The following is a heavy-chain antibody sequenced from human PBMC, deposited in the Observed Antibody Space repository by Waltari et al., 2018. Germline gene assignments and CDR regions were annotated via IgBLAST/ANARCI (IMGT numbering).Heavy chain of an antibody. CDR2: IYTSGST. V-gene: IGHV4-61*09. CDR3: ASGGSFNDAFDI. D-gene: IGHD1-26*01. Sequence: QVQLQESGPGLVKPSQTLSLTCTVPGGSISSGSYYWSWIRQPAEKGLEWIGYIYTSGSTNYNPSLKSLVTISVDTSKNQFSLKLGSVTAADTAVYYCASGGSFNDAFDIWGQGTMVTVSS. J-gene: IGHJ3*02. CDR1: GGSISSGSYY.